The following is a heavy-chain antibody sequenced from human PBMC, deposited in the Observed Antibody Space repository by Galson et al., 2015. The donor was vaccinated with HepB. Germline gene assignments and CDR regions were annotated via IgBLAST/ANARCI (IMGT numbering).Heavy chain of an antibody. Sequence: SCKASGYTFTSYGISWVRQAPGQGLEWIGWISAYNGNTNYAQKLQGRVTMTTDTSTSTAYMELRSLRSDDTAVYYCARYRGYCSSTSCPNYYYYYYMDVWGKGTTVTVSS. CDR2: ISAYNGNT. CDR3: ARYRGYCSSTSCPNYYYYYYMDV. J-gene: IGHJ6*03. V-gene: IGHV1-18*01. D-gene: IGHD2-2*01. CDR1: GYTFTSYG.